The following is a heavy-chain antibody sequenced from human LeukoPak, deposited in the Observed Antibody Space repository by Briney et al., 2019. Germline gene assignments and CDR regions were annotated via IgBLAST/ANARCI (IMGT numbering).Heavy chain of an antibody. Sequence: GGPLRLSCTASGFTFGDYAMSWVRQAPGKGLKWVGFIRSKAYGGTTQYAASVKGRFSISRDDSKSIAYLQMSSLKTEDTAVYYCTRVRSGNDFDYWGQGTLVTVSS. D-gene: IGHD3-10*01. V-gene: IGHV3-49*04. J-gene: IGHJ4*02. CDR2: IRSKAYGGTT. CDR1: GFTFGDYA. CDR3: TRVRSGNDFDY.